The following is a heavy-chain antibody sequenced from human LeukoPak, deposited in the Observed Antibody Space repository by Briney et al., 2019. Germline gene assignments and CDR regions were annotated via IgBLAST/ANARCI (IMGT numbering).Heavy chain of an antibody. CDR3: AKDGIGYYYDSSGRDAFDI. D-gene: IGHD3-22*01. V-gene: IGHV3-30*18. CDR1: GFTFSSYG. Sequence: GGSLRLSCAASGFTFSSYGMHWVRQAPGKGLEWVAVISYDGSNKYYADSVKRLFTISRDNSKNTLYLQMNSLRAENTAVYYCAKDGIGYYYDSSGRDAFDIWGQGTMVTVSS. CDR2: ISYDGSNK. J-gene: IGHJ3*02.